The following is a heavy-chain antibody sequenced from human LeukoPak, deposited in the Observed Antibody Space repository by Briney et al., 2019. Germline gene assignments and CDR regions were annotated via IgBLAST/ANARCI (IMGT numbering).Heavy chain of an antibody. D-gene: IGHD5-18*01. CDR2: IYYSGST. Sequence: TSSETLSLTCTVSGGSISNSAYSWGWIRQPPGKGLEWIGSIYYSGSTFYTPSLKNRVTISVDTSKNQFSLKLTSVTAADTAVYYCARIPYSYLDYWGQGTLVTVSS. CDR1: GGSISNSAYS. CDR3: ARIPYSYLDY. V-gene: IGHV4-39*01. J-gene: IGHJ4*02.